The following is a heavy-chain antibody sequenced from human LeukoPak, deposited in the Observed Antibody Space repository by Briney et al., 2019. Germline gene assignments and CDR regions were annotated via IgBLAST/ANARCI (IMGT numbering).Heavy chain of an antibody. V-gene: IGHV1-18*01. J-gene: IGHJ4*02. Sequence: GASVKVSCKASGYTFTSYGISWVRQAPGQGLEWMGWISAYNGNTNYAQKLQGRVTMTTDTSTSTAYVELRSLRSDDTAVYYCARDRIAGATLNTFAYWGQGTLVTVSS. CDR2: ISAYNGNT. CDR3: ARDRIAGATLNTFAY. D-gene: IGHD1-26*01. CDR1: GYTFTSYG.